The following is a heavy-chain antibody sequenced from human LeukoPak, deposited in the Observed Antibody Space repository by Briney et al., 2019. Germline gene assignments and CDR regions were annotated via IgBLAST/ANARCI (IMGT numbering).Heavy chain of an antibody. V-gene: IGHV4-59*08. CDR2: IYHSGST. J-gene: IGHJ6*02. Sequence: TSETLSLTCTVSGGSISSFYWSWIRQTPGKGLEWIGYIYHSGSTNYNPSLKSRVAMSVDTSKNQFSLQLNSVTAADTAAYYCASLRASSIGAHYAMDVWGQGTTVTVSS. CDR1: GGSISSFY. D-gene: IGHD6-6*01. CDR3: ASLRASSIGAHYAMDV.